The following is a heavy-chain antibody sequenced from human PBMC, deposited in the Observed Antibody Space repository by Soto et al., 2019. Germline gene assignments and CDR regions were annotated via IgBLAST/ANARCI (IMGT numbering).Heavy chain of an antibody. Sequence: ASVKVSCKVSGYTLTELSMHWVRQAPGKGLEWMGGFDPEDGEIIYAQKFQGRVTMTEDTSTDTAYMELSSLRSEDTAVYYCATSSIIMIVVVTQGSFAYWGQGTLVTVSS. CDR1: GYTLTELS. D-gene: IGHD3-22*01. J-gene: IGHJ4*02. CDR3: ATSSIIMIVVVTQGSFAY. CDR2: FDPEDGEI. V-gene: IGHV1-24*01.